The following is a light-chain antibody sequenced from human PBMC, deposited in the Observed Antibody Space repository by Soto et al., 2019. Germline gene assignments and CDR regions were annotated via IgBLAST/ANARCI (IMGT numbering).Light chain of an antibody. V-gene: IGKV3-15*01. CDR3: QQYNNWPPLT. CDR1: QSVSSS. CDR2: GAS. J-gene: IGKJ4*01. Sequence: EIVMTQSPATLSVSPGETATLSWRANQSVSSSLAWYQQTPGRAPRLLIYGASTRATGIPTRFSGSGSGTEFTLTISSLQSEDFAVYYCQQYNNWPPLTFGGGTKVDIK.